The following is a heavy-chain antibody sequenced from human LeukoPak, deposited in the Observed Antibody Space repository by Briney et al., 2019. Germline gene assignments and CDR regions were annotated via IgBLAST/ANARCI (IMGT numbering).Heavy chain of an antibody. D-gene: IGHD6-6*01. V-gene: IGHV1-2*02. Sequence: GASVTVSCKASGYTFTGYYMHWVRQAPGQGLEWMGWINPNSGGTNYAQKFQGGVTMTRDTSISTAYMELSRLRSDDTDVYYCARTYSSSSHFDYWGQGTLVTVSS. J-gene: IGHJ4*02. CDR3: ARTYSSSSHFDY. CDR2: INPNSGGT. CDR1: GYTFTGYY.